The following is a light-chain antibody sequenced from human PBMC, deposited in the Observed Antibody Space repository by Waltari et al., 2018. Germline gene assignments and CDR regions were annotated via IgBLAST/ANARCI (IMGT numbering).Light chain of an antibody. CDR2: AAS. CDR3: QQLNIYPHT. Sequence: DIQFTQSPSFLSASVGDRVTITCRASQGISSYLAWHQQRPGTAPKLLISAASTLQSGVPSRFSGSGSGTEFTLTISSLQPEDFATYYCQQLNIYPHTFGQGTKLEI. J-gene: IGKJ2*01. V-gene: IGKV1-9*01. CDR1: QGISSY.